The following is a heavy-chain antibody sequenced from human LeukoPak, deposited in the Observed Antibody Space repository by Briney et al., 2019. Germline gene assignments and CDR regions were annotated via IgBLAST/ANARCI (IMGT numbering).Heavy chain of an antibody. CDR1: GFTFSSYA. D-gene: IGHD3-3*01. Sequence: GGSLRLSCAASGFTFSSYAMSWVRQAPGKGLEWVSAISGSGGSTYYADSVKGRFTISRDNSKNTLYLQMNSLRAEDTAMYYCTRDPPYPDFWSDFWGQGTLVTVSS. V-gene: IGHV3-23*01. J-gene: IGHJ4*02. CDR2: ISGSGGST. CDR3: TRDPPYPDFWSDF.